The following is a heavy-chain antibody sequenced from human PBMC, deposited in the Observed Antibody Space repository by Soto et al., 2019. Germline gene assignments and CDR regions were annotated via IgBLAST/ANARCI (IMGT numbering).Heavy chain of an antibody. D-gene: IGHD3-3*02. CDR1: GGSIDSSDFY. V-gene: IGHV4-39*01. CDR2: TYYRRKT. Sequence: QLQLQESGPGLVKPSETLSLTCSVSGGSIDSSDFYWVWICQPQGEGLEWLGSTYYRRKTYYNSSFRSLVTLSGATSKNPFSLRLRSLTAADAPVYYCARNGHLAPLDDWGQATLVTGSS. CDR3: ARNGHLAPLDD. J-gene: IGHJ4*02.